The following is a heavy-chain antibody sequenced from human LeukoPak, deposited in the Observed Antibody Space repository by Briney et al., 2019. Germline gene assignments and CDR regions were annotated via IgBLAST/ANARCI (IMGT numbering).Heavy chain of an antibody. Sequence: KAGGSLRLSCAASGFTFSSYSMNWVRQAPGKGLEWVSSISSSSSYIYYADSVKGRFTISRDNAKNSLYLQMNSLRAEDTAVYYCARDGTGTTLPDYWGQETLVTVSS. D-gene: IGHD1-7*01. CDR1: GFTFSSYS. CDR3: ARDGTGTTLPDY. J-gene: IGHJ4*02. CDR2: ISSSSSYI. V-gene: IGHV3-21*01.